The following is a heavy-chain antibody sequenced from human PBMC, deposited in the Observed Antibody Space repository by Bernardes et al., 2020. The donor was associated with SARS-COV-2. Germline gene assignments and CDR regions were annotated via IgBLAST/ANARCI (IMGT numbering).Heavy chain of an antibody. CDR3: ARGPSDYDFWSGFPPGAFDI. CDR1: GVSITSTTYY. Sequence: SETLSLTCAVSGVSITSTTYYWGWIRQSPEKGLEWIGSTDYSGNSYYNPSLKSRVTLSVDTSKNQFSLKLSSVTAADTAVYYCARGPSDYDFWSGFPPGAFDIWGQGTMVTVSS. J-gene: IGHJ3*02. D-gene: IGHD3-3*01. CDR2: TDYSGNS. V-gene: IGHV4-39*07.